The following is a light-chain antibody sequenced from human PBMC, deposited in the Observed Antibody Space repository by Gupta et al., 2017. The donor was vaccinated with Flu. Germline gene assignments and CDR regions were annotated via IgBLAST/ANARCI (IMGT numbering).Light chain of an antibody. Sequence: QSALTQPASVSGSPGQSITISCTGTSSDVGDYNYVSWYQQHPGKAPKLMIHEVSNRPSGFSNRFSGSKSGNTASLTISGLQAEDAADYYCSSYISSSTRVFGTGTKVTVL. V-gene: IGLV2-14*01. J-gene: IGLJ1*01. CDR1: SSDVGDYNY. CDR2: EVS. CDR3: SSYISSSTRV.